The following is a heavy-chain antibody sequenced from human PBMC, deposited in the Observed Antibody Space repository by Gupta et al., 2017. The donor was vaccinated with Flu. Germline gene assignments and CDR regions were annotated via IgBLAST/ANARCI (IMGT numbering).Heavy chain of an antibody. J-gene: IGHJ4*02. V-gene: IGHV3-49*03. D-gene: IGHD5-18*01. CDR2: VSSTAYGGTT. CDR1: GFTFSDSV. Sequence: EVQLVESGGGLVQPGRSLKLSCTTSGFTFSDSVMTWFSQAPGKGLEWVGFVSSTAYGGTTEYATSVKGRFTMTRDDSKGIAYLEMNSLKTEDTAVYYCTRDLRYSYGYVWGRGTLVTVSS. CDR3: TRDLRYSYGYV.